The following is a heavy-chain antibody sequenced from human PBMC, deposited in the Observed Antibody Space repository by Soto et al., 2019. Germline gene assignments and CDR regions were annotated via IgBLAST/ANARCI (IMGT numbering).Heavy chain of an antibody. CDR1: GCSFASYW. Sequence: PVEALKICCKGSGCSFASYWGRWVRQMPGKCLEWMGIVYPGDSYTRYSPSFQGQVTISADKSISTAYLQWGSLKASDTAMYYCARFLCSGGSCYSEVDYYYGMDVWGQGTTVTVSS. D-gene: IGHD2-15*01. V-gene: IGHV5-51*01. J-gene: IGHJ6*02. CDR2: VYPGDSYT. CDR3: ARFLCSGGSCYSEVDYYYGMDV.